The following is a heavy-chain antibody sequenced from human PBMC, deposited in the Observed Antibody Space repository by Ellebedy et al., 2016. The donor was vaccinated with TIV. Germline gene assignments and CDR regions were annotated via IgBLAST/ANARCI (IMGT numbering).Heavy chain of an antibody. CDR3: AKELKEGSSDY. Sequence: PGGSLRLSCEGSGFIFSNYAMHWVRQAPGKGLEWVAIISGDERRKLYADSVKGRFTISRDNSKNTLDLQMNSLRVEDTAVYYCAKELKEGSSDYWGQGTLVTVSS. V-gene: IGHV3-30*18. CDR2: ISGDERRK. J-gene: IGHJ4*02. D-gene: IGHD6-19*01. CDR1: GFIFSNYA.